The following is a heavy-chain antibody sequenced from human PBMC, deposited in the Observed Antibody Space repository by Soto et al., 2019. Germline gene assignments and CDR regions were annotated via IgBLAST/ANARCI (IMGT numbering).Heavy chain of an antibody. CDR1: GYTFTSYYTLNSNY. V-gene: IGHV1-46*01. J-gene: IGHJ4*02. Sequence: QVQLVQSGAEVKKPGASVKVSCKASGYTFTSYYTLNSNYIHWVRRAPGQGPEWMGIINPTEGSATYAKKFQGRVSMTRDTSTSTGYMDLSSLGSEDPAVYYCARGLVAGRRFDYWGQGTLVTVSS. CDR2: INPTEGSA. CDR3: ARGLVAGRRFDY. D-gene: IGHD5-12*01.